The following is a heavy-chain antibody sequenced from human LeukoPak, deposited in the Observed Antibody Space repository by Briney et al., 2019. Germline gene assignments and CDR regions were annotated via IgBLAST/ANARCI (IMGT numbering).Heavy chain of an antibody. Sequence: SGGSLRLSCTASGFTFSSYAMSWVRQAPGKGLEWVSAISGSGGSTYYADSVKGRFKISRDNSKNMLYLQMNSLRAEDTAVYYCAKNGVGATWGNYFDYWGQGTLVTVSS. V-gene: IGHV3-23*01. J-gene: IGHJ4*02. D-gene: IGHD1-26*01. CDR3: AKNGVGATWGNYFDY. CDR1: GFTFSSYA. CDR2: ISGSGGST.